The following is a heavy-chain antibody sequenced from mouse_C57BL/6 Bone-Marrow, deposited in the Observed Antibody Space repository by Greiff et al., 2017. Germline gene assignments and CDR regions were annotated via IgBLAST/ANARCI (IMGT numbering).Heavy chain of an antibody. CDR1: GYSITSGYY. CDR3: ARDRWLLLFAY. D-gene: IGHD2-3*01. V-gene: IGHV3-6*01. J-gene: IGHJ3*01. Sequence: EVKLEESGPGLVKPSQSLSLTCSVTGYSITSGYYWNWIRQFPGNKLAWMGYISYDGSNNYNPSLKNRFSITRDTSKNQFFLKLNSVTTEDTATYYCARDRWLLLFAYWGQGTLVTVSA. CDR2: ISYDGSN.